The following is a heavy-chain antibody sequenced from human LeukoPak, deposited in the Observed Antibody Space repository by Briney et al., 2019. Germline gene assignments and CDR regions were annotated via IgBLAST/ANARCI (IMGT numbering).Heavy chain of an antibody. CDR1: GFTFSSYW. CDR2: INSDGSST. D-gene: IGHD6-13*01. Sequence: GGSLRLSCAASGFTFSSYWMRWVRQAPGKGLVWVSRINSDGSSTSYADSVKGRFTISRDNAKNTLYLQMNSLRAEDTAVYYCARDLSPLLPIAAAGIYFDYWGQGTLVTVSS. CDR3: ARDLSPLLPIAAAGIYFDY. V-gene: IGHV3-74*01. J-gene: IGHJ4*02.